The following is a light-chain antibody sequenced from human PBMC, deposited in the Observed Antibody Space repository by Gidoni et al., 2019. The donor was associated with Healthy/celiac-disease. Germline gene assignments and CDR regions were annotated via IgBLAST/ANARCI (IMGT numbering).Light chain of an antibody. CDR3: CSYAGSSTWV. Sequence: QSPLTQPASVSGSPGQSITISCTGTSSDVGSYNLVSWYQQHPGKTPKLMIYEVSKRPSGVSNRFSGSKSGNTASLTSSGLQAEDEADYYCCSYAGSSTWVFGTGTKVTVL. J-gene: IGLJ1*01. CDR1: SSDVGSYNL. V-gene: IGLV2-23*02. CDR2: EVS.